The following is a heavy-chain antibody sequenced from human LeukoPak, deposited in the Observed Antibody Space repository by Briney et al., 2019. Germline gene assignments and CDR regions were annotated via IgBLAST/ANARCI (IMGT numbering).Heavy chain of an antibody. CDR2: IDHSGST. CDR1: GESLSGFY. Sequence: SSETLSLTCAVYGESLSGFYWTWVRQSPGKGLEWIGEIDHSGSTNYNPSLRSRLTMSVDTSKRQFSLKLTSLTAADTAVYYCAKGGGYEAQYYYYYLDVWGKGTTVTISS. J-gene: IGHJ6*03. D-gene: IGHD5-12*01. V-gene: IGHV4-34*01. CDR3: AKGGGYEAQYYYYYLDV.